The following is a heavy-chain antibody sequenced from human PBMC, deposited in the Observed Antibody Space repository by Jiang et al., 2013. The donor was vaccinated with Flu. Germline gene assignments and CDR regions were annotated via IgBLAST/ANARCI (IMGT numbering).Heavy chain of an antibody. V-gene: IGHV1-69*05. CDR2: IIPVFGSS. CDR3: ARDHPTGGYDFYYYYGMDV. J-gene: IGHJ6*02. Sequence: EWMGAIIPVFGSSNYAQKVQGRVTMTTDSSTSTAYMELRSLRSDDSAVYYCARDHPTGGYDFYYYYGMDVWGQGTTVTGLL. D-gene: IGHD5-12*01.